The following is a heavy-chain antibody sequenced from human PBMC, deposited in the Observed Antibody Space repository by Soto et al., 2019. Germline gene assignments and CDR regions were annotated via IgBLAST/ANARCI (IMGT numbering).Heavy chain of an antibody. Sequence: GGSLRLSCAASGFTISSRDNHAMSWVRQAPGKGPEWISTISSDGSNRHYADSVLGRFTISRDSSRNTVNLLMNRLRVEDTAVYYCARYRAQRVTAAFDIWGQGTMVTVSS. CDR2: ISSDGSNR. CDR3: ARYRAQRVTAAFDI. V-gene: IGHV3-23*01. D-gene: IGHD2-21*02. CDR1: GFTISSRDNHA. J-gene: IGHJ3*02.